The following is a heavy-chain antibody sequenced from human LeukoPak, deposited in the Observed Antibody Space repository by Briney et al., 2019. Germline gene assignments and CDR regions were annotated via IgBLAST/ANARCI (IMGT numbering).Heavy chain of an antibody. D-gene: IGHD3-10*01. J-gene: IGHJ3*02. V-gene: IGHV1-2*02. CDR2: INPNSGGT. CDR3: AITRAIWFGEADAFDI. CDR1: GYTFTGYY. Sequence: GASVKVSCKASGYTFTGYYMHWVRQAPGQGVEWMGWINPNSGGTNYAQKFQGGATMTRDTSISTAYMELSRLRSDDTAVYYCAITRAIWFGEADAFDIWGQGTMVTVSS.